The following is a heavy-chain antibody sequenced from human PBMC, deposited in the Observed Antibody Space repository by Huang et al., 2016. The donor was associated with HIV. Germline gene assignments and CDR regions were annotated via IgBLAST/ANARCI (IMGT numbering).Heavy chain of an antibody. V-gene: IGHV3-30*18. D-gene: IGHD6-13*01. CDR3: AKGGSAAAVLDY. CDR1: GFTFSRSG. J-gene: IGHJ4*02. Sequence: QVQLVESGGGVVQPGRSLRLSCAASGFTFSRSGMHWVRQSPGKGLEWVAVISYDGSNKFFADAVKGRFTISRDKSKNTLFLQMNSLRVEDTAVYYCAKGGSAAAVLDYWGQGTLVTASS. CDR2: ISYDGSNK.